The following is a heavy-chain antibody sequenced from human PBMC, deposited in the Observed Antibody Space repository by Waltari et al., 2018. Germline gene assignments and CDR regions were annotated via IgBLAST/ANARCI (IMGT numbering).Heavy chain of an antibody. V-gene: IGHV3-23*01. D-gene: IGHD6-19*01. CDR1: GFTFNRYA. CDR2: IGGDGSVT. J-gene: IGHJ3*02. CDR3: AKYGESSGRRGAFDI. Sequence: EVQLLESGGGLVQPGGSLRLSCATSGFTFNRYAMPWVRHAPGKGLEWVSVIGGDGSVTYYADSVKGRFTISRDNSKNTLYVQMNSLRADDTALYYCAKYGESSGRRGAFDIWGQGTMVTVSS.